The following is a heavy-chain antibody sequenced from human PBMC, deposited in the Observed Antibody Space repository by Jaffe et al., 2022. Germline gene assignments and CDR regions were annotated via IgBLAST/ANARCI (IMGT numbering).Heavy chain of an antibody. CDR2: IYYSGST. CDR3: ARSKQQLDYYYYYYMDV. V-gene: IGHV4-59*01. CDR1: GGSISSYY. J-gene: IGHJ6*03. D-gene: IGHD6-13*01. Sequence: QVQLQESGPGLVKPSETLSLTCTVSGGSISSYYWSWIRQPPGKGLEWIGYIYYSGSTNYNPSLKSRVTISVDTSKNQFSLKLSSVTAADTAVYYCARSKQQLDYYYYYYMDVWGKGTTVTVSS.